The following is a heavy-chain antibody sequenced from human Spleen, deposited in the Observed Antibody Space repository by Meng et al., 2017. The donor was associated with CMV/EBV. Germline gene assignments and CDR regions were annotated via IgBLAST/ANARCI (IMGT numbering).Heavy chain of an antibody. Sequence: GGSLRLSCAASGFSFSSYEMNWVRQAPGKGLEWISYISPDGSTIYYADSVKGRFTVSRDNAKNSLDLQMNSLRAEDTAVYYCAREVAHCSSTSCINWFDPWGQGTLVTVSS. D-gene: IGHD2-2*01. CDR3: AREVAHCSSTSCINWFDP. CDR2: ISPDGSTI. CDR1: GFSFSSYE. J-gene: IGHJ5*02. V-gene: IGHV3-48*03.